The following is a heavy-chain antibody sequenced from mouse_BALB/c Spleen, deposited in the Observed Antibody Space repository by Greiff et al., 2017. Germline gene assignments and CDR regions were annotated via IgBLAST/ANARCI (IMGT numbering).Heavy chain of an antibody. Sequence: DVHLVESGGGLVKPGGSLKLSCAASGFTFSDSYMYWVRQTPEKRLEWVATISDGGSYPYYPDSVKGRFTIYRDNAKNNLYLQMSSLKSEDTAMYYCARDPHGYYGGGFAYWGQGTLVTVSA. CDR1: GFTFSDSY. D-gene: IGHD2-3*01. V-gene: IGHV5-4*02. CDR3: ARDPHGYYGGGFAY. J-gene: IGHJ3*01. CDR2: ISDGGSYP.